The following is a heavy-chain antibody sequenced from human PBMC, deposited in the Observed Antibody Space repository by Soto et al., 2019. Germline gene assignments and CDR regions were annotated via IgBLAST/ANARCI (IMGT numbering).Heavy chain of an antibody. D-gene: IGHD5-18*01. V-gene: IGHV1-3*01. CDR3: ASMDTDYYYYDGMDV. Sequence: ASVKVSCKASGYTFTSYAMHWVRQAPGQRLEWMGWINAGNGNTKYSQKFQGRVTITRDTSASTAYMELSSLRSEDTAVYYCASMDTDYYYYDGMDVWGQGTTVTVSS. CDR2: INAGNGNT. CDR1: GYTFTSYA. J-gene: IGHJ6*02.